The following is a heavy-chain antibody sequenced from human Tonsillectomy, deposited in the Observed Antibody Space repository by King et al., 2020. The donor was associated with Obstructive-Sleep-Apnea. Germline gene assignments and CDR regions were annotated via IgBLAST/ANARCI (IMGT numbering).Heavy chain of an antibody. Sequence: VQLQQSGPGLVKPSQTLSLTCALSGDSVSRNSAAWHWIRQSPSRGLEWLGRTYYRSKWYNDFAVSVLGRITINPDTSKNQFSLHLNSVTPEETAVYYCARDLGDDTFDVWGQGTMVTVSS. CDR3: ARDLGDDTFDV. J-gene: IGHJ3*01. D-gene: IGHD3-10*01. CDR2: TYYRSKWYN. CDR1: GDSVSRNSAA. V-gene: IGHV6-1*01.